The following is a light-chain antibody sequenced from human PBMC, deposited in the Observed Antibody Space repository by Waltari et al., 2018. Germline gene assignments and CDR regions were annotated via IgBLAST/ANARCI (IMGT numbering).Light chain of an antibody. CDR3: CSYVGSSTALYV. CDR2: EVS. V-gene: IGLV2-23*02. Sequence: QSALTQPASVSGSPGQSITISCTGTSSAVGSSNPVTWYQQHPGKAPKRMIYEVSERPSGVSNRFSCSKSGKTASLTISGLQAEDEADYYCCSYVGSSTALYVFGTGTKVTVL. CDR1: SSAVGSSNP. J-gene: IGLJ1*01.